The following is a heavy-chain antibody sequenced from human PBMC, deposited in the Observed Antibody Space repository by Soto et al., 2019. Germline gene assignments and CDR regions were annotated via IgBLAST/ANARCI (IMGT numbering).Heavy chain of an antibody. CDR3: ARELPFGYSYGFDP. Sequence: HPGGSLRLACAACGVSLSSYAMDGVRQAPGKGLEWVAVISYDGSNKYYADSVKGRFTISRDNSKNTLYLQMNSLRAEDTAVYYCARELPFGYSYGFDPWRQRTPVTVS. CDR2: ISYDGSNK. V-gene: IGHV3-30-3*01. J-gene: IGHJ5*02. D-gene: IGHD5-18*01. CDR1: GVSLSSYA.